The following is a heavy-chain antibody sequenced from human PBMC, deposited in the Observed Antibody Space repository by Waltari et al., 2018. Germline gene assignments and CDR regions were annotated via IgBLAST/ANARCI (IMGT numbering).Heavy chain of an antibody. CDR1: GYSLTSVTY. CDR3: ASSRPEATGNYYGMDV. Sequence: QVKCRESGPGRGKPWETRSPPCPVSGYSLTSVTYGGWTRKPPGKGLEWIGSIYHSGSTYYNPALKSRVTISVDTSKNQFSLKLSSVTAADTAVYYCASSRPEATGNYYGMDVWGQGTTVTVSS. J-gene: IGHJ6*02. CDR2: IYHSGST. D-gene: IGHD1-26*01. V-gene: IGHV4-38-2*01.